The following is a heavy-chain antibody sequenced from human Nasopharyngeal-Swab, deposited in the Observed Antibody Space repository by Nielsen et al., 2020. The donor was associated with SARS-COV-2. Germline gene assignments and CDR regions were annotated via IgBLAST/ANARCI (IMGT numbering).Heavy chain of an antibody. CDR2: INPNSGGT. D-gene: IGHD2-8*01. V-gene: IGHV1-2*02. CDR1: GYTFTGYY. CDR3: ATVYCTNGVCYKGRFDP. J-gene: IGHJ5*02. Sequence: ASVKVSCKASGYTFTGYYMHWVRQAPGQGLEWMGWINPNSGGTNYAQKFQGRVTMTRDTSISTAYMELSRLRSDDTAVYYCATVYCTNGVCYKGRFDPWGQGTLVTVSS.